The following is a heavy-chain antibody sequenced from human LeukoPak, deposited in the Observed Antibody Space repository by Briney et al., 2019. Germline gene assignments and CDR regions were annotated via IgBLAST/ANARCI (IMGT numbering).Heavy chain of an antibody. D-gene: IGHD5-24*01. J-gene: IGHJ5*02. V-gene: IGHV4-4*07. Sequence: SETLSLTRTVAGGSISSYYWSWIRQPAGKGLDWIGRIYTSGSTNYNPSLKSRVTMSVDTSKNQFSLKLSSVTAADTAVYYCARDFTLGDGYNKNWFDPWGQGTLVTVSS. CDR3: ARDFTLGDGYNKNWFDP. CDR1: GGSISSYY. CDR2: IYTSGST.